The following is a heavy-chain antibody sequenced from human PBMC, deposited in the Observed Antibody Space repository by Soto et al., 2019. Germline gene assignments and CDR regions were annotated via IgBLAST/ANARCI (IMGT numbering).Heavy chain of an antibody. V-gene: IGHV1-2*02. CDR2: INPNSGGT. CDR1: GYTFTGYY. D-gene: IGHD6-19*01. J-gene: IGHJ6*02. Sequence: ASVKVSCKASGYTFTGYYMHWVRQAPGQGLEWMGWINPNSGGTNYAQKFQGRVTMTRDTSISTAYMELSRLRSDDTAVYYCARMDMASSGWYQYYYGMDVWGQGTTVTVSS. CDR3: ARMDMASSGWYQYYYGMDV.